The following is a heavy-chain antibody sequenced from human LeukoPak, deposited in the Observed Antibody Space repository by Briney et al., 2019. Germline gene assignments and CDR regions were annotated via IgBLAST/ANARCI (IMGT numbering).Heavy chain of an antibody. CDR2: ISSSGSTI. Sequence: GGSLRLSCAASGFTFSSYEMNWVRQAPGKGLEWVSYISSSGSTIYYADSVKGRFTISRDNSKNTLYLQMSSLRADDTAVYYCAKGRSARAFDIWGQGTMVTVSS. J-gene: IGHJ3*02. D-gene: IGHD6-13*01. CDR1: GFTFSSYE. CDR3: AKGRSARAFDI. V-gene: IGHV3-48*03.